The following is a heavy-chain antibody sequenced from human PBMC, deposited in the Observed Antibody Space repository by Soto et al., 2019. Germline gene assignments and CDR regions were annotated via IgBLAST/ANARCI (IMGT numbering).Heavy chain of an antibody. D-gene: IGHD3-16*02. CDR3: ARAPGYYDYVWGSYRFLAF. CDR2: IMSSSSYI. Sequence: PGVSLRLSCAASGFTFSSYSMNWVRQAPGKGLEWVSSIMSSSSYIYYADSVKGRFTISRDNAKNTLYLHMNSLRAEDTAVSYCARAPGYYDYVWGSYRFLAFWGQGTVVTVSS. V-gene: IGHV3-21*01. CDR1: GFTFSSYS. J-gene: IGHJ1*01.